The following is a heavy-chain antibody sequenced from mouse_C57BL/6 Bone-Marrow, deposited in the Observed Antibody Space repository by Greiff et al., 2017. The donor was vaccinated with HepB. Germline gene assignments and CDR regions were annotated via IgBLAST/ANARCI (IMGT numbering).Heavy chain of an antibody. J-gene: IGHJ2*01. CDR1: GFSLSTFGMG. CDR2: IWWDDDK. D-gene: IGHD1-1*01. V-gene: IGHV8-8*01. CDR3: ARIHYYGSSFPYYFDY. Sequence: QVTLKECGPGILQPSQTLSLTCSFSGFSLSTFGMGVGWIRQPSGKGLEWLAHIWWDDDKYYNPALKSRLTISKDTSKNQVFLKIANVDTADTATYYCARIHYYGSSFPYYFDYWGQGTTLTVS.